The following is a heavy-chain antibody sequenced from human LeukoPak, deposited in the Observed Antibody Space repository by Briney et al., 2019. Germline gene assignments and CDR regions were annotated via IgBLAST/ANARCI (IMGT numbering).Heavy chain of an antibody. J-gene: IGHJ6*03. Sequence: PSETLSLTCAVYGGSFSGYYWSWIRQPPGKGLEWIGEINHSGSTNYNPSLKSRVTISVDTSKNQFSLKLSSVTAADTAVYYCARGFWYMDVWGKGTTVTVSS. CDR3: ARGFWYMDV. V-gene: IGHV4-34*01. CDR1: GGSFSGYY. CDR2: INHSGST. D-gene: IGHD3-3*01.